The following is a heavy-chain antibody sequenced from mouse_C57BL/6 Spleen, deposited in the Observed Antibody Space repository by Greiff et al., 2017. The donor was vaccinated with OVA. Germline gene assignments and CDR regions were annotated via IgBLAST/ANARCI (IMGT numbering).Heavy chain of an antibody. CDR2: IYPGDGDT. CDR1: GYAFSSSW. D-gene: IGHD1-1*01. J-gene: IGHJ2*01. V-gene: IGHV1-82*01. CDR3: ARSGNYYGSSYYFDY. Sequence: QVQLQQSGPELVKPGASVKISCKASGYAFSSSWMNWVKQRPGTGLEWIGRIYPGDGDTNYNGKFKGKATLTADKSSSTAYMQLSSLTSEDSAVYFCARSGNYYGSSYYFDYWGQGTTLTVS.